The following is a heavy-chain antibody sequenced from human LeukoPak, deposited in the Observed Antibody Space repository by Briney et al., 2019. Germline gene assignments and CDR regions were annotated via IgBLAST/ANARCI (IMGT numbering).Heavy chain of an antibody. CDR3: ARRLAVATDAFDI. CDR1: GGSISSYY. Sequence: SETLSLTCTVSGGSISSYYWSWIRQPPGKGLEWIGYIYYSGSTNYNPSLKSRVTISVDTSKNQFSLKLSSVTAADTAVYYCARRLAVATDAFDIWGQGTMVTVSS. CDR2: IYYSGST. D-gene: IGHD6-19*01. J-gene: IGHJ3*02. V-gene: IGHV4-59*08.